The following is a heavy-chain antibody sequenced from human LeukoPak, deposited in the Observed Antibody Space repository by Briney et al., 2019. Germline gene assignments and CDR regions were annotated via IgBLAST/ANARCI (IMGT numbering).Heavy chain of an antibody. J-gene: IGHJ4*02. Sequence: GGSLRLSCAASGFTFSTYWMNWVRQGPGTGLVWVARISGDGRSTNYADSVKGRFTISRDNAKNTLYLQMNSLRAEDTAVYYCASYCSSTSCVDYWGQGTLVTVSS. D-gene: IGHD2-2*01. CDR3: ASYCSSTSCVDY. CDR2: ISGDGRST. V-gene: IGHV3-74*01. CDR1: GFTFSTYW.